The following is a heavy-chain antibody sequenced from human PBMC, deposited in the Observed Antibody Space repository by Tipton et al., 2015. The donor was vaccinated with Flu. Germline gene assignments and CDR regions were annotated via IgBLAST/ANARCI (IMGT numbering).Heavy chain of an antibody. J-gene: IGHJ4*02. D-gene: IGHD1-26*01. CDR1: GGSIGRHY. CDR3: AVGSSYLSHFDS. Sequence: TLSLTCTASGGSIGRHYWNWIRQSPGKGLEWIGYIYSSGSTNYNPSVESRVTISLDTSKSQFSMTLTSVTAADTAVYFCAVGSSYLSHFDSWGQGTLVTVSS. V-gene: IGHV4-59*11. CDR2: IYSSGST.